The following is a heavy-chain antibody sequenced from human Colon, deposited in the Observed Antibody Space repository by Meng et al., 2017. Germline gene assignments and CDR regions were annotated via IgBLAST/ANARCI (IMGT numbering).Heavy chain of an antibody. CDR2: ISSSGSTI. CDR1: GFTFSDYY. D-gene: IGHD2-15*01. J-gene: IGHJ4*02. CDR3: ARDAVAGYYFDY. V-gene: IGHV3-11*04. Sequence: GGSLRPSCAASGFTFSDYYMTWFRQTPGKGLACFSYISSSGSTIYYADSVKGRFTISRDNAKNSLYLQMNSLRAEDTAVYYCARDAVAGYYFDYWGQGTLVTVSS.